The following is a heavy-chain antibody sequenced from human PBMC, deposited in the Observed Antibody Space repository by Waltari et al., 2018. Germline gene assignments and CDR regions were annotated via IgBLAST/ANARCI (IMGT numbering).Heavy chain of an antibody. CDR2: ISADGSKT. CDR1: GFNFFNNA. Sequence: EVQLVESGGGVVQPGGSLRLSCAASGFNFFNNAMYWVRQAPGKGRQWVALISADGSKTYYADSMKGRFSISRDNSKNSLYLQMNTLRSEDSAVYYCAMGMVGSSAFDYWGQGTLVTVSS. CDR3: AMGMVGSSAFDY. J-gene: IGHJ4*02. V-gene: IGHV3-43*02. D-gene: IGHD1-26*01.